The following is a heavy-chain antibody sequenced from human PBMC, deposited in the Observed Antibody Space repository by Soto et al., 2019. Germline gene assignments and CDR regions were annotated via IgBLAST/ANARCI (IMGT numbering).Heavy chain of an antibody. CDR3: ARDRSRLVWLVREFDY. D-gene: IGHD6-19*01. Sequence: WGSLRLSCAASGFTFSSYGMHWVRQAPGKGLEWVAVIWYDGSNKYYADSVKGRFTISRDNSKNTLYLQMNSLRAEDTAVYYCARDRSRLVWLVREFDYWGQGTLVTVSS. V-gene: IGHV3-33*01. CDR1: GFTFSSYG. J-gene: IGHJ4*02. CDR2: IWYDGSNK.